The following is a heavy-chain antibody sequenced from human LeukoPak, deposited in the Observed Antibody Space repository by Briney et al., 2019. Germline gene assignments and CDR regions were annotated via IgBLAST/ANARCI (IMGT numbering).Heavy chain of an antibody. V-gene: IGHV3-23*01. D-gene: IGHD3-10*01. CDR1: GFTFSSYA. Sequence: PGGSLRLSCAASGFTFSSYAMSWVRQAPGKGLEWVSAISGSGGSTCYADSVKGRFTISRDNSKNTLYLQMNSLRAEDTAVYYCAKAARLLWFGEFTSPYWGQGTLVTVS. CDR2: ISGSGGST. J-gene: IGHJ4*02. CDR3: AKAARLLWFGEFTSPY.